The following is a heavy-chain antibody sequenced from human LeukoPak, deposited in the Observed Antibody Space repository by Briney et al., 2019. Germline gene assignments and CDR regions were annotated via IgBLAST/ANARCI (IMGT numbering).Heavy chain of an antibody. CDR1: GLTFSSYD. CDR3: ARRRAEDYNDFVHFDY. V-gene: IGHV3-23*01. Sequence: PGGSLRLTCAASGLTFSSYDMNWVRQAPGMGLEWVSRIRGGGGTTYYADSVKGRFTLSRDNTKNTLYLQMNSLRAEDTAVYYCARRRAEDYNDFVHFDYWGHGILVTVSS. D-gene: IGHD4-17*01. J-gene: IGHJ4*01. CDR2: IRGGGGTT.